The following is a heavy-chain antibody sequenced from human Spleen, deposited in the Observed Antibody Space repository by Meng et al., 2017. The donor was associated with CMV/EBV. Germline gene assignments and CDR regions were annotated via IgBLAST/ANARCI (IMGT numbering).Heavy chain of an antibody. D-gene: IGHD1-14*01. CDR1: YTFNDYY. Sequence: YTFNDYYIHWVQQAPGKGLEWMGLIDPEDGETIYAEKFQDRVSITADTSTDTAYMDLSSLRSEDTAVYYCATDKVGNPLLASYVMDVWGQGTLVTVSS. CDR2: IDPEDGET. V-gene: IGHV1-69-2*01. J-gene: IGHJ6*02. CDR3: ATDKVGNPLLASYVMDV.